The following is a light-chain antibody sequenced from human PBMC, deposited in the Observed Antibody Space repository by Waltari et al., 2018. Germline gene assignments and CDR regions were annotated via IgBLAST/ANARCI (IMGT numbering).Light chain of an antibody. J-gene: IGLJ1*01. CDR1: NSNIRRNT. V-gene: IGLV1-44*01. CDR3: ASWDDRLNGYV. CDR2: NNN. Sequence: QSVLTQPPSASATPGQRVTISCSGRNSNIRRNTLHWYPQPQGTAPKFLIYNNNQRPSGVPARFSGSKSGTSAFLAISGLQSEDEADYYCASWDDRLNGYVIGTGTKVTAL.